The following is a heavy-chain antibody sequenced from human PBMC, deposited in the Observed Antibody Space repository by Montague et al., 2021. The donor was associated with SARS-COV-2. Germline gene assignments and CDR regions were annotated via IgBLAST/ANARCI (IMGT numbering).Heavy chain of an antibody. CDR2: IGTAGDT. J-gene: IGHJ4*02. CDR1: GFTFSSYD. CDR3: ARGDSDSSGYYYYFDY. D-gene: IGHD3-22*01. V-gene: IGHV3-13*04. Sequence: SLRLSCAASGFTFSSYDMHWARQATGKGLEWVSAIGTAGDTYYPGSVKGRFTISRENAKNSLYLQMNSLRAGDTAVYYCARGDSDSSGYYYYFDYWGQGTLVTVSS.